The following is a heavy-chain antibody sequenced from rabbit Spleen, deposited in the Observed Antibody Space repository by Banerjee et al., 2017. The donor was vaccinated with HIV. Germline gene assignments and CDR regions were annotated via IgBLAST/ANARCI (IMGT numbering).Heavy chain of an antibody. V-gene: IGHV1S45*01. Sequence: QEQLEESGGDLVKPEGSLTLTCTASGFAFSSGYHMCWVRQAPGKGLEWIACIYAGSSGSTYYASWAKGRFTISKTSSTTVTLQMTSLTVADTATYFCTRDDGSGHYIDGYFNLWGPGTLVTVS. CDR3: TRDDGSGHYIDGYFNL. CDR2: IYAGSSGST. J-gene: IGHJ4*01. CDR1: GFAFSSGYH. D-gene: IGHD1-1*01.